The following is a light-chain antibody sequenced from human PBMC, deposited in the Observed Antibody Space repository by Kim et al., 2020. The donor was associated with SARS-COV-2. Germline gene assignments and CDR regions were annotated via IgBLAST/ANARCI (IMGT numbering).Light chain of an antibody. CDR3: QAWDSSIYV. CDR2: RDN. V-gene: IGLV3-1*01. Sequence: YELTQPPSVSVSPGQTASITCSGDKLGDKYASWYQQKPGQSPVVVIFRDNRRPSGIPERFSGSNSGNTATLTISGTQAMDEADYYCQAWDSSIYVFGTGTQLTVL. J-gene: IGLJ1*01. CDR1: KLGDKY.